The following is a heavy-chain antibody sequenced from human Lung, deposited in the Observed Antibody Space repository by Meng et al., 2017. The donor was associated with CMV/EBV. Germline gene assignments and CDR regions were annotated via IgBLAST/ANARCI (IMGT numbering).Heavy chain of an antibody. CDR3: ARGHYDSSGYPLDY. Sequence: SQTLSLTXAIPGDSVSSNSAAWNWIRQSPSRGVEWLGRTYYRSKWYNDYAVSVKSRITIIPETSKNQFSLQLNSVTPEDTAVYYCARGHYDSSGYPLDYWGQGTLVTVSS. D-gene: IGHD3-22*01. CDR2: TYYRSKWYN. CDR1: GDSVSSNSAA. V-gene: IGHV6-1*01. J-gene: IGHJ4*02.